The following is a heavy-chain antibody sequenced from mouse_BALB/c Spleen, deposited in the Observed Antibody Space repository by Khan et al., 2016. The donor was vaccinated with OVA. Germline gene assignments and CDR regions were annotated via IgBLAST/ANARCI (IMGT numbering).Heavy chain of an antibody. V-gene: IGHV2-2*02. CDR3: ARNRNGYFDY. D-gene: IGHD1-1*02. CDR1: GFSLTNYG. Sequence: QVQLKESGPDLVQPSQSLSITCTVSGFSLTNYGVHWVRQSPGKGLEWLGVIWSSGITDYNATFISRLSISRDISKSQVFFKMNSLQANDTGIYYCARNRNGYFDYWGQGTTLTGSS. CDR2: IWSSGIT. J-gene: IGHJ2*01.